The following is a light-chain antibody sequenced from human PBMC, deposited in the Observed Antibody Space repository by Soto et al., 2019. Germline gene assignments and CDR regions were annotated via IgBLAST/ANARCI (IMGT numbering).Light chain of an antibody. Sequence: EIVFTQSPGTLALSPGERATLSCRASLTVSDNYLAWYKQKAGQAPRLVIYGASSRATSIPDSFCASGSGTAFTLTISRLEPEDFAVYYCQQYSMSPLMFGQGTKV. CDR1: LTVSDNY. J-gene: IGKJ1*01. CDR2: GAS. CDR3: QQYSMSPLM. V-gene: IGKV3-20*01.